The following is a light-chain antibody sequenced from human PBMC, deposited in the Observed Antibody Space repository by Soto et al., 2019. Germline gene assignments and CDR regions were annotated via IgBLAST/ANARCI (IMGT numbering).Light chain of an antibody. CDR2: EVN. V-gene: IGLV2-23*02. CDR3: CSYAGSPWV. Sequence: QSVLTQPASVSGSPGQSITFSCTGSSSDVGSFNLVSWYQQYPGKAPKLILYEVNKRPSGVSNRFSGSKSGNTASLTISGLQAEDEADYYCCSYAGSPWVFGGGTKLTVL. J-gene: IGLJ3*02. CDR1: SSDVGSFNL.